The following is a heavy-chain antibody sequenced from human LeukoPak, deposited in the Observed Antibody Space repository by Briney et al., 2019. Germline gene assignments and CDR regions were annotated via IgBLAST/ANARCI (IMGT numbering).Heavy chain of an antibody. D-gene: IGHD4-4*01. CDR3: ARVETTVTTYGMDV. Sequence: SETLSLTCAVYGGSFSVYYWSWISQPPGKGLEWIGEINHSGSTNYNPSLKSRVTISVDTSKNQFSLKLSSVTAADTAVYYCARVETTVTTYGMDVWGQGTTVTVSS. J-gene: IGHJ6*02. CDR1: GGSFSVYY. V-gene: IGHV4-34*01. CDR2: INHSGST.